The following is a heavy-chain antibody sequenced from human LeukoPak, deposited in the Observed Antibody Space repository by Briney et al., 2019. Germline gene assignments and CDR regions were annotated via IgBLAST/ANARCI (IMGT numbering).Heavy chain of an antibody. CDR3: ARVRSPPKFGLAADY. CDR2: IYYSGST. CDR1: GGSISSSSYY. D-gene: IGHD3-16*01. Sequence: PSETLSLTCTVSGGSISSSSYYWGWIRQPPGKGLEWIGTIYYSGSTYYNPSLKSRVTISVDTSKNQFSLKLSSVTAADTAVYYCARVRSPPKFGLAADYWGQGTLVTVSS. J-gene: IGHJ4*02. V-gene: IGHV4-39*07.